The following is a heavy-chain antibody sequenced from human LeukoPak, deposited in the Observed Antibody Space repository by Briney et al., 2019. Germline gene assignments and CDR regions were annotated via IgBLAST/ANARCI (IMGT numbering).Heavy chain of an antibody. Sequence: PSETLSLTCTVSGGSISSSSYYWGWIRQPPGKGLEWIGSIYYSGSTYYNPSLKSRVTISVDTSKNQFSLKLSSVTAADTAVYYCARQGGAHYYYYYMDVWGKGTTVTVSS. CDR1: GGSISSSSYY. D-gene: IGHD2-21*01. CDR3: ARQGGAHYYYYYMDV. J-gene: IGHJ6*03. V-gene: IGHV4-39*01. CDR2: IYYSGST.